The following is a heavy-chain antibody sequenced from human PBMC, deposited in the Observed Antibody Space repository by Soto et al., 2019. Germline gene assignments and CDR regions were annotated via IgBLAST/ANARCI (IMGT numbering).Heavy chain of an antibody. D-gene: IGHD1-20*01. V-gene: IGHV3-23*01. J-gene: IGHJ4*02. Sequence: PGGSLRLSCAASGFTFDDYAMHWVRQAPGKGLEWVSAISGSGGSTYYADSVKGRFTISRDNSKNTLYLQMNSLRAEDTAVYYCAKDLSFEGITGTDYWGQGTLVTVSS. CDR1: GFTFDDYA. CDR3: AKDLSFEGITGTDY. CDR2: ISGSGGST.